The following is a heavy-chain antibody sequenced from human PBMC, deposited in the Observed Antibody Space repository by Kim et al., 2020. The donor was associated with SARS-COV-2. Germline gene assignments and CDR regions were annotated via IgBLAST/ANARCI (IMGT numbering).Heavy chain of an antibody. Sequence: SETLSLTCTVSGGSISSSSYYWGWIRQPPGKGLEWIGSIYYSGSTYYNPSLKSRVTISVDTSKNQFSLKLSSVTAADTAVYYCARGTSSWYHSLDYWGQGTLVTVSS. D-gene: IGHD6-13*01. CDR1: GGSISSSSYY. J-gene: IGHJ4*02. CDR2: IYYSGST. V-gene: IGHV4-39*01. CDR3: ARGTSSWYHSLDY.